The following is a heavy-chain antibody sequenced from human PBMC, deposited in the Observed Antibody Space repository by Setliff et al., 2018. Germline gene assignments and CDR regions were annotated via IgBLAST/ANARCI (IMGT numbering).Heavy chain of an antibody. CDR1: GFTFSSYW. J-gene: IGHJ3*02. Sequence: GGSLRLSCAASGFTFSSYWMHWVRQAPGKGLVWVSSISRSSTYIYYADSMKGRFTISRDNAKNSLYLQMNSLRAEDTAVYYCASAGHSGSWFPFDAFHIWGQGTMVTVSS. V-gene: IGHV3-21*01. CDR2: ISRSSTYI. D-gene: IGHD6-13*01. CDR3: ASAGHSGSWFPFDAFHI.